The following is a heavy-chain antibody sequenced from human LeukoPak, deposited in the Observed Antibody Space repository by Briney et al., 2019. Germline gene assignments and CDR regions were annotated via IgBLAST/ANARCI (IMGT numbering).Heavy chain of an antibody. Sequence: GGSLRLACAASGFTFSSYGMHWVRQAPGKGLEWVAVISYDGSNKYYAESVKGRFTVSRDNSKNTLYLQMNSLRAEDTAVYYCAKERLAAAGSTVYYYYYYGMDVWGQGTTVTVSS. J-gene: IGHJ6*02. CDR3: AKERLAAAGSTVYYYYYYGMDV. CDR1: GFTFSSYG. V-gene: IGHV3-30*18. CDR2: ISYDGSNK. D-gene: IGHD6-13*01.